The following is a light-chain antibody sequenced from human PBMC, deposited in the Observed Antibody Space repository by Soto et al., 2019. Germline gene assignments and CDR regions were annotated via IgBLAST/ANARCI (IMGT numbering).Light chain of an antibody. J-gene: IGLJ1*01. CDR2: DGT. CDR3: CSYVTTPEI. CDR1: SSDVDDYRY. V-gene: IGLV2-11*01. Sequence: QSALAQPRSVSGYPGQLLTISCTGTSSDVDDYRYVSWYQQYPGKAPKLVIYDGTKRPSGVPDRFSGSNSGNTASLTISGLQAEDEADYYCCSYVTTPEIFGPGTKVTVL.